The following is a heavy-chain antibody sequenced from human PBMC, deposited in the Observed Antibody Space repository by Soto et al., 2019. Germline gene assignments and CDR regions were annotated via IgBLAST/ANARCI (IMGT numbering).Heavy chain of an antibody. J-gene: IGHJ4*02. CDR1: GGSFSGYY. V-gene: IGHV4-34*01. D-gene: IGHD6-19*01. Sequence: SETLSLTCAVYGGSFSGYYWSWIRQPPGKGLEWIGEINHSGSTNYNPSLKSRVTISVDTSKNQFSLKLSSVTAADTAVYYCAARIAVAGADYWGQGTLVTVSS. CDR2: INHSGST. CDR3: AARIAVAGADY.